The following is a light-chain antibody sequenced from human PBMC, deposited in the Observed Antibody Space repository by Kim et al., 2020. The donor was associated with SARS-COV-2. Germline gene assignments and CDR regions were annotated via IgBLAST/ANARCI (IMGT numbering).Light chain of an antibody. CDR3: NSRDSSGNHVV. Sequence: SSELTQDPAVSVALGQTVRITCQGASLRSYYASWYQQKPGQAPVLVIYGKNNRPSGFPDRFSGSSLGNTASFTITGAPAEDVADYYCNSRDSSGNHVVF. J-gene: IGLJ2*01. CDR2: GKN. V-gene: IGLV3-19*01. CDR1: SLRSYY.